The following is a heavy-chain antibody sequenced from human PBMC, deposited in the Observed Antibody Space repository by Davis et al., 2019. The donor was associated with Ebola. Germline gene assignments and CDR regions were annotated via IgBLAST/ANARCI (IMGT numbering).Heavy chain of an antibody. J-gene: IGHJ6*04. CDR2: INTNGRTT. D-gene: IGHD6-19*01. Sequence: GESLKISCTDSVITFSNYAMTWVRQAPGKGLVWVSRINTNGRTTSYADSVKGRFTISRDNAKNTLYLEMNSLRAEDTAVYYCAREAEDYYGMDVWGKGTTVTVSS. CDR3: AREAEDYYGMDV. V-gene: IGHV3-74*01. CDR1: VITFSNYA.